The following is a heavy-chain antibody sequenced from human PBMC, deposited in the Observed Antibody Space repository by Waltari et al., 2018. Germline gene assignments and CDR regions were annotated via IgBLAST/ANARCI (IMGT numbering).Heavy chain of an antibody. CDR2: IIPILGTA. J-gene: IGHJ4*02. D-gene: IGHD2-15*01. Sequence: QVQLVQSGAEVKKPGSSVKVSCKASGGTFSSYAISWVRQAPGQGLEWMGGIIPILGTANYAQKFQGRVTITADESTSTAYMELSSLRSEDTAVYYCASKEVTGYCSGGSCYSRGQLDYWGQGTLVTVSS. CDR3: ASKEVTGYCSGGSCYSRGQLDY. CDR1: GGTFSSYA. V-gene: IGHV1-69*12.